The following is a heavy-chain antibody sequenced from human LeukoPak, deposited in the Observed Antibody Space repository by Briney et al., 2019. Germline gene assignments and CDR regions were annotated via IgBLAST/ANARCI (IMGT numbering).Heavy chain of an antibody. Sequence: SETLSLTCAVYGGSFNGYYWSWIRQPPGKGLEWIGEINHSGSTNYNPSLKSRVTISVDTSKNQFSLKLSSVTAADTAVYYCARDGYSYGYRSFDYWGQGTLVTVSS. D-gene: IGHD5-18*01. J-gene: IGHJ4*02. V-gene: IGHV4-34*01. CDR1: GGSFNGYY. CDR3: ARDGYSYGYRSFDY. CDR2: INHSGST.